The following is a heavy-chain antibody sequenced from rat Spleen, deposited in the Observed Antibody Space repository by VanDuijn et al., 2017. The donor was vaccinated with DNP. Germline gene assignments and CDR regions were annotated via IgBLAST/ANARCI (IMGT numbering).Heavy chain of an antibody. Sequence: EVQLVESGGGLVQPGRSLKLSCAASGFIFSNYWMTWIRQAPGKGLEWVASISNTGDSTYYSDSVKGRFTVSRDNARNTVYLQMDSLRSEDTATYYCAGRPPPTRGPFDYWGQGVTVTVSS. CDR2: ISNTGDST. V-gene: IGHV5-31*01. D-gene: IGHD1-4*01. CDR1: GFIFSNYW. CDR3: AGRPPPTRGPFDY. J-gene: IGHJ2*01.